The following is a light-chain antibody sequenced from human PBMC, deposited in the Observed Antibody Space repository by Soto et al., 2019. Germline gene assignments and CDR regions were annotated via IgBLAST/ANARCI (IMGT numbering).Light chain of an antibody. V-gene: IGKV1-12*01. CDR3: QQANSFPLT. CDR2: SAS. J-gene: IGKJ3*01. Sequence: DIQMTQSPSSVSASVGDRVTISCRASQGISSWLAWYQQKPGKAPSLLIYSASTLYSGVPSRFSGRGSGTDFTLTISCLQPEDSATYYCQQANSFPLTFGPGTRVDLK. CDR1: QGISSW.